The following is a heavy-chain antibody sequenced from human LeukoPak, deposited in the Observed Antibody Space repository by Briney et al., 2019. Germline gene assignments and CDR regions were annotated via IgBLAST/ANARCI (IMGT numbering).Heavy chain of an antibody. D-gene: IGHD6-13*01. CDR1: EYSFTSYW. Sequence: GESLKISCKGSEYSFTSYWIAWVRQMPGKGLEWMGIIYPGDSDTRYSPSFQGQVTIPADKSISTAYLQWSSLKASDTAMYYCARGAAAGTGFYYYMDVWGKGTTVTVSS. CDR3: ARGAAAGTGFYYYMDV. J-gene: IGHJ6*03. CDR2: IYPGDSDT. V-gene: IGHV5-51*01.